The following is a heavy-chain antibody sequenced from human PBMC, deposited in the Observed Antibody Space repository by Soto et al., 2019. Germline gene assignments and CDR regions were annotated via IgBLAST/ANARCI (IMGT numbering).Heavy chain of an antibody. Sequence: SETLSLTCTVSGGSISSYYWSLIRQPPGKGLEWIGYIYYSGSTNYNPSLKSRVTISVDTSKNQFSLKLSSVTAADTAVYYCAGYYDILTGYNYWGQGTLVTVSS. D-gene: IGHD3-9*01. CDR1: GGSISSYY. CDR2: IYYSGST. CDR3: AGYYDILTGYNY. V-gene: IGHV4-59*01. J-gene: IGHJ4*02.